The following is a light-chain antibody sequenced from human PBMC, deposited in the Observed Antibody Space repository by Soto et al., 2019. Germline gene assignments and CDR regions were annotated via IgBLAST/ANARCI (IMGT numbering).Light chain of an antibody. V-gene: IGLV1-40*01. J-gene: IGLJ1*01. CDR3: QSHDSSPSGYV. CDR2: ANR. Sequence: QSVLTQPPSVSGAPGQRVTISCTGSSSNIGAGYDVHWYQQLPGTAPKLLIYANRNRPAGVPDRFSASKSGTSASLAISGLQAEDEADYSCQSHDSSPSGYVFGSGTKVTVL. CDR1: SSNIGAGYD.